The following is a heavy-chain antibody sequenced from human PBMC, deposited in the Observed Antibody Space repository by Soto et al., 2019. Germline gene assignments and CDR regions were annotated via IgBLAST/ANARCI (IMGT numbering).Heavy chain of an antibody. J-gene: IGHJ4*02. V-gene: IGHV3-23*01. Sequence: SLRLSCAASXFTFNSYAMSWVRQAPGKGLEWVSAISGSGGSTYYADSVKGRFTISRDNSKKTLFLQMNSLRAEDTAIYFCAKRSPPDYWGQGTLVTVSS. CDR1: XFTFNSYA. CDR2: ISGSGGST. CDR3: AKRSPPDY.